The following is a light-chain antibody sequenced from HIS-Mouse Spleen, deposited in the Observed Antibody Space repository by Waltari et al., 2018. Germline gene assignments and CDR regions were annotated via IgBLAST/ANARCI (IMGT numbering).Light chain of an antibody. V-gene: IGLV3-10*01. CDR2: EDS. CDR3: YSTDSSGNHRV. J-gene: IGLJ2*01. CDR1: ALPKKY. Sequence: SYELTQPPSVSVSPGQTARITCSGDALPKKYAYWYQQKAGQAPVLGSYEDSKRSAGIPERFSGSSSGTMANLTISGAQVEDEADYYCYSTDSSGNHRVFGGGTKLTVL.